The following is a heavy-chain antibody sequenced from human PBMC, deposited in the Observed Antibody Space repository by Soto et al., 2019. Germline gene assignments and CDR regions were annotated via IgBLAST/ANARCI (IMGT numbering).Heavy chain of an antibody. J-gene: IGHJ6*02. CDR1: GFTFSSYA. CDR3: ARDRPYYYDSSGYYFGYYGMDV. D-gene: IGHD3-22*01. V-gene: IGHV3-21*01. CDR2: ISGSGSYI. Sequence: EVQLLESGGGLVQPGGSLRLSCAASGFTFSSYAMSWVRQAPGKGLEWVSAISGSGSYIYYADSVKGRFTISRDNAKNSLYLQMNSLRAEDTAVYYCARDRPYYYDSSGYYFGYYGMDVWGQGTTVTVSS.